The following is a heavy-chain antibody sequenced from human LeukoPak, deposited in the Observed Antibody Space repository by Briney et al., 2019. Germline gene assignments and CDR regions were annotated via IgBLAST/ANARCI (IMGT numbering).Heavy chain of an antibody. D-gene: IGHD1-1*01. J-gene: IGHJ4*02. CDR1: GYTFTVYY. CDR2: IDPNSGGT. CDR3: ARAKRLPLDY. Sequence: ASVKVSCKASGYTFTVYYIHWVRQAPGQGLEWMGWIDPNSGGTNYAQKFQGRVTMTRDTSIDTAYMELSRLRSDDSAVYHCARAKRLPLDYWGQGALVTVSS. V-gene: IGHV1-2*02.